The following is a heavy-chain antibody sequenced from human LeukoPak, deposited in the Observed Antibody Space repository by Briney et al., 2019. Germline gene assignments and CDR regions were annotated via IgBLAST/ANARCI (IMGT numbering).Heavy chain of an antibody. Sequence: SVKVSCKASGGTFSSYAISWVRQAPGQGLEWMGGIIPIFGTANYAQKFQGRGTITADESTSTAYMELSSLRSEDTAVYYCARGGRDGYNSDAFDIWGQGTMVTVSS. J-gene: IGHJ3*02. D-gene: IGHD5-24*01. CDR3: ARGGRDGYNSDAFDI. V-gene: IGHV1-69*13. CDR2: IIPIFGTA. CDR1: GGTFSSYA.